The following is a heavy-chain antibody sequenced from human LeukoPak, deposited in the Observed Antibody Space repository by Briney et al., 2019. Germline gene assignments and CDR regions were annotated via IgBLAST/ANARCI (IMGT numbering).Heavy chain of an antibody. J-gene: IGHJ4*02. CDR3: ARGAWVAAAFDY. CDR1: AGSISSYY. V-gene: IGHV4-4*07. Sequence: SETLSLTCTVSAGSISSYYWSWIRQPAGKGLEWIGRIYTIGSTTYNPSLKTRATMSVDTSKNQFSLKLSSVPAADTAVYYCARGAWVAAAFDYWGQGTLVTVSS. D-gene: IGHD2-15*01. CDR2: IYTIGST.